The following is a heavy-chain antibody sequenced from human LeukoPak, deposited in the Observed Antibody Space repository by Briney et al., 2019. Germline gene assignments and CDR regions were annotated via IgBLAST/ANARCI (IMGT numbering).Heavy chain of an antibody. V-gene: IGHV3-21*01. D-gene: IGHD5-12*01. Sequence: GGSLRLSCAASGFTFSTYNMNWVRQAPGKGLEWVSSITSSSSYTFYADSVRGRFTISRDNAKNSLYLQMNSLRAEDTAVYYCARDLRPYSGYDNLAFDIWGQGTMVTVSS. CDR3: ARDLRPYSGYDNLAFDI. CDR1: GFTFSTYN. CDR2: ITSSSSYT. J-gene: IGHJ3*02.